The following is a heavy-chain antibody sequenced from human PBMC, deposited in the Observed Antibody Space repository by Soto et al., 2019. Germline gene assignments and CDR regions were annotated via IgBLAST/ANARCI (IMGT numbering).Heavy chain of an antibody. Sequence: QVQLVESGGGVVQPGRSLRLSCAASGFTFSNYGMHWVRQAPGKGLEWVATISYDGDNEYYADSVRGRFTISRDNSKNTLYLQTSSLRQEDTAVYYCAKDGGPVYCNSPGCSAKHFDYWGQGTLVTVSS. V-gene: IGHV3-30*18. CDR3: AKDGGPVYCNSPGCSAKHFDY. J-gene: IGHJ4*02. D-gene: IGHD2-2*01. CDR2: ISYDGDNE. CDR1: GFTFSNYG.